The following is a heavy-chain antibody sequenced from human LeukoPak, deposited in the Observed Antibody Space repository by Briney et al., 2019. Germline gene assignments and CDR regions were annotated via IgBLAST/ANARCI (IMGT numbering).Heavy chain of an antibody. D-gene: IGHD6-19*01. CDR3: AIRGSLAVADHWAFDI. J-gene: IGHJ3*02. Sequence: ASVKVSCKASGYTFTSYFIHWVRQAPGQGLDWMGIINPNGGSTSYAQRFQGRVTMTRDTSTSTVYMELSSLTSEDTAVYYCAIRGSLAVADHWAFDIWGQGTMVTVSS. CDR1: GYTFTSYF. CDR2: INPNGGST. V-gene: IGHV1-46*01.